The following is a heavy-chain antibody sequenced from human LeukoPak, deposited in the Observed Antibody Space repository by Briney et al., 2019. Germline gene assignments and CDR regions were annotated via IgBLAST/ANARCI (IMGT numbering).Heavy chain of an antibody. CDR2: INTSGGST. V-gene: IGHV1-46*01. CDR1: GYTFTGYF. J-gene: IGHJ1*01. CDR3: ARGTGIAAAVTSLFQY. D-gene: IGHD6-13*01. Sequence: ASVKVSCEASGYTFTGYFLHWVRQAPGQGLELMGVINTSGGSTSYAQKFQGRVTMTRDTSTSTVYMELSSLRSEDTAVYYCARGTGIAAAVTSLFQYWGQGTLVTVSS.